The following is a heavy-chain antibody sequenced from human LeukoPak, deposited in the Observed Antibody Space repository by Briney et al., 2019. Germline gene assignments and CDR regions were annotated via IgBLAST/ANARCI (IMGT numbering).Heavy chain of an antibody. Sequence: GGSLRLSCAASGFTFSHYSMDWVRQARGMGLEWVSSISRTSSDIYYADSVKGRFTISRDNAKNSLYLQMNSLRAEDTAVYYCARGVPDDYWGQGTLVTVSS. V-gene: IGHV3-21*01. CDR2: ISRTSSDI. CDR1: GFTFSHYS. J-gene: IGHJ4*02. CDR3: ARGVPDDY. D-gene: IGHD1-14*01.